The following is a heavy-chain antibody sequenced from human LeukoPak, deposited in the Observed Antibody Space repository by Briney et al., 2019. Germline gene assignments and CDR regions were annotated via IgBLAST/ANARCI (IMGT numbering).Heavy chain of an antibody. Sequence: SETLSLTCTVSGGSISSYYWSWIRQPAGKGLEWIGRIYTSGSTNYNPSLKSRVTMSVDTSKNQFSLKLSSVTAADTAVYYCARKPYLAAAGTVVGFDYWGQGTLVTVSS. CDR3: ARKPYLAAAGTVVGFDY. CDR1: GGSISSYY. J-gene: IGHJ4*02. CDR2: IYTSGST. D-gene: IGHD6-13*01. V-gene: IGHV4-4*07.